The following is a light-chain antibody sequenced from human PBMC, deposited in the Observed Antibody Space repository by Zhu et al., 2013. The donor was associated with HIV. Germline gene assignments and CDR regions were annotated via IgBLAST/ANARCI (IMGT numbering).Light chain of an antibody. V-gene: IGLV1-51*01. CDR2: DNN. J-gene: IGLJ2*01. CDR3: GSWDSSLSAVV. Sequence: QSVLTQPPSVSGTPGQRVIISCSGSSSNIGSNTVNWYQQLPGTAPKLLIYDNNKRPSGIPDRVSGSKSGTSATLGITGLQTGDEADYYCGSWDSSLSAVVFGGGTKLTVL. CDR1: SSNIGSNT.